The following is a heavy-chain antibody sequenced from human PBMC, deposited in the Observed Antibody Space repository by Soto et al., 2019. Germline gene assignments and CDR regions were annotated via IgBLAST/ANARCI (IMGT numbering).Heavy chain of an antibody. CDR1: GGSINSGGYC. J-gene: IGHJ4*02. CDR3: TRGILV. Sequence: QVQLQESGPGLVKPSQTLSLTCTVSGGSINSGGYCWSWIRQHPGKGLDWIGCISYGGSTSYNPSLKSQVTISADTAKNQFSRKLTSVTAADMAVYYCTRGILVWGQGALITVSS. CDR2: ISYGGST. D-gene: IGHD5-18*01. V-gene: IGHV4-31*01.